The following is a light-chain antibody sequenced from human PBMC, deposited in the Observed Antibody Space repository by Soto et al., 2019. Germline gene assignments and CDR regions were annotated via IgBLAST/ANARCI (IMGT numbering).Light chain of an antibody. CDR1: QSVRNY. CDR2: GAS. Sequence: IVMTQSPATLSVSPGETATLSCRASQSVRNYLAWFQQKPGQAPRLLIFGASTRATVVPARFSGSGSETEFTLTITVLQSEDFAVYYCQQYNNWPSLFTFGPGTKVHI. V-gene: IGKV3-15*01. CDR3: QQYNNWPSLFT. J-gene: IGKJ3*01.